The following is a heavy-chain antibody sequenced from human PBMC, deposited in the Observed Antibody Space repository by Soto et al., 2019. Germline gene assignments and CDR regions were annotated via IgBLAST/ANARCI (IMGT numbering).Heavy chain of an antibody. CDR3: ARAEYYDYVWGSYRYTGYYGMDV. J-gene: IGHJ6*02. D-gene: IGHD3-16*02. CDR1: GYTFTSYD. CDR2: VSPNSGNT. Sequence: QVQLVQSGAEVKKPGASVKVSCKGSGYTFTSYDINLVRQATGQGPEWMGWVSPNSGNTGGAQKFQGRVTMTRNTPISTDYLELSSLRSEDTAVYYCARAEYYDYVWGSYRYTGYYGMDVWGQGTTVTVSS. V-gene: IGHV1-8*01.